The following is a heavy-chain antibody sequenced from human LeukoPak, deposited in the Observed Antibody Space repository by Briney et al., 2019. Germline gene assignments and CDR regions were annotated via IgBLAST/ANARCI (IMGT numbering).Heavy chain of an antibody. J-gene: IGHJ4*02. CDR2: IYPGDSDT. Sequence: KGGESLKFSCKGSGYSFTSYWIGWVRQMPGKGLEWMGIIYPGDSDTRYSPSFLGQATISADQSISTAYLQWSSLTATHTAIYDCARRGYSYAPADWGQATLVTVPS. CDR3: ARRGYSYAPAD. D-gene: IGHD5-18*01. CDR1: GYSFTSYW. V-gene: IGHV5-51*01.